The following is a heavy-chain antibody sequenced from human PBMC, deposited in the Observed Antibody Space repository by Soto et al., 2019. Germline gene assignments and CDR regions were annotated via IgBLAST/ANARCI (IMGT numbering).Heavy chain of an antibody. V-gene: IGHV1-3*01. CDR3: GITLVRGVYSADYFQQ. CDR2: ISAGNGDR. CDR1: GCSFTTIG. Sequence: VSVKVSCKVSGCSFTTIGIHWVRQAPGQKHEWMGWISAGNGDRKYSQEFQGRVTITRDTSATTAYMELSSLRSEDTAVYYCGITLVRGVYSADYFQQWGQGTVVTSPQ. D-gene: IGHD3-10*01. J-gene: IGHJ1*01.